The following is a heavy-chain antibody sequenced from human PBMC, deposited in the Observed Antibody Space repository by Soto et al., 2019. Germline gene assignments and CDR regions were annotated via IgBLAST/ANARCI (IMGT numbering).Heavy chain of an antibody. CDR2: MNHDGIT. D-gene: IGHD3-10*01. Sequence: QVQLRQWGAGLLKPSETLSLTCGVYGGSFTGYYWTWIRQPPGERLEWIGEMNHDGITNYNPSLKCRVAIPLATSKDQVSLRLTSVTAADTAVYFCARGEAYRREVTFYYAGMDVWGQGTTVNVPS. V-gene: IGHV4-34*01. J-gene: IGHJ6*02. CDR1: GGSFTGYY. CDR3: ARGEAYRREVTFYYAGMDV.